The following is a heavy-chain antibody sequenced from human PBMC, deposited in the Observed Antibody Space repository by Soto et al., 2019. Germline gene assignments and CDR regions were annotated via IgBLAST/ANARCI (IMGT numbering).Heavy chain of an antibody. CDR2: IVVGSGNT. V-gene: IGHV1-58*01. CDR3: AGTYYDFWSGYYYYFDY. CDR1: GFTFTSSA. D-gene: IGHD3-3*01. J-gene: IGHJ4*02. Sequence: GASVKVSCKASGFTFTSSAVQWVRQARGQRLEWIGWIVVGSGNTNYAQKFQERVTITRDMSTSTAYMELSSLRSDDTAVYYCAGTYYDFWSGYYYYFDYWGQGTLVTVSS.